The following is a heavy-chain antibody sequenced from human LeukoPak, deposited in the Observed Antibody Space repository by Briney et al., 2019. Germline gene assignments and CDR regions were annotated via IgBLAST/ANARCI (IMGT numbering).Heavy chain of an antibody. CDR2: ISAYNGNT. J-gene: IGHJ6*03. D-gene: IGHD3-3*01. CDR3: ARQGVVFPTDYYYMDV. CDR1: GYTFTSYG. V-gene: IGHV1-18*01. Sequence: ASVKVSCKASGYTFTSYGISWVRQAPGQGLEWMGWISAYNGNTNYAQKLQGRVTMTTDTSTSTAYMELRSLRSDDTAVYYCARQGVVFPTDYYYMDVWDKGTTVTVSS.